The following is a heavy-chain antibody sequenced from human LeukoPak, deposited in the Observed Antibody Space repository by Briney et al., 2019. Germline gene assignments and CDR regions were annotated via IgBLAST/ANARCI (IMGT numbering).Heavy chain of an antibody. J-gene: IGHJ6*02. CDR3: ARDSSSWYRYYYGMDV. CDR1: GFTFGDYY. D-gene: IGHD6-13*01. Sequence: PGGSLRLSCAASGFTFGDYYMSWIRQAPGKGLEWVSYISSSGSTIYYADSVKGRFTISRDNAKNSLYLQMNSLRAEDTAVYYCARDSSSWYRYYYGMDVWGQGTTVTVSS. CDR2: ISSSGSTI. V-gene: IGHV3-11*01.